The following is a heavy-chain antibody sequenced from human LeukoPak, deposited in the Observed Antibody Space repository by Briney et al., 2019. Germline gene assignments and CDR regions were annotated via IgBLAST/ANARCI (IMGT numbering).Heavy chain of an antibody. J-gene: IGHJ4*02. CDR1: GGTFSSYA. CDR3: ARGTVDTAMVYYFDY. Sequence: GASVKVSCKASGGTFSSYAISWVRQAPGHGLEWMGGIIPIFGTANYAQKFQGRVTITTDESTSTAYMELSSLRSEDTAVYYCARGTVDTAMVYYFDYWGQGTLVTVSS. CDR2: IIPIFGTA. D-gene: IGHD5-18*01. V-gene: IGHV1-69*05.